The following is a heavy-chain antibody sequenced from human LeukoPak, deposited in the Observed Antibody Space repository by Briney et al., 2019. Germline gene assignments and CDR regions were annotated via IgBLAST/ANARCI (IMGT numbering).Heavy chain of an antibody. J-gene: IGHJ4*02. CDR1: GFTFSNAW. Sequence: PGGSLRLSCAASGFTFSNAWLNWVRQAPGKGLEWVGRIKSKADGGTTDYAAPVQGRFAISRDDSKSTLYLQMSSLKTEDTAVYYCTKGLYSHYYWGQGTLVTVSS. CDR3: TKGLYSHYY. CDR2: IKSKADGGTT. D-gene: IGHD5-18*01. V-gene: IGHV3-15*01.